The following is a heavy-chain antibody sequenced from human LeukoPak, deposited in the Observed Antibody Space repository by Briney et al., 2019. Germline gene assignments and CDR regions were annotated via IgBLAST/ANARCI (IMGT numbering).Heavy chain of an antibody. CDR3: ARDRPGERDY. D-gene: IGHD1-1*01. J-gene: IGHJ4*02. V-gene: IGHV4-34*01. CDR1: GGSFSGYY. Sequence: PSETLSLTCAVYGGSFSGYYWSWIRQPPGKGLEWIGEINHSGSTNYNPSLKSRVTISVDTSKIQFSLKLSSVTAADTAVYYCARDRPGERDYWGQGTLVTVSS. CDR2: INHSGST.